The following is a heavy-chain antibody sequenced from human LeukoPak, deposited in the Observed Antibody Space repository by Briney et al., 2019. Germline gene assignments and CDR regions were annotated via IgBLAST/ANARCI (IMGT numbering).Heavy chain of an antibody. V-gene: IGHV4-34*01. CDR3: AREIRGLWFGEPRGWFDP. CDR1: GGSFSGYY. D-gene: IGHD3-10*01. CDR2: INHSGST. J-gene: IGHJ5*02. Sequence: SETLSLTCAVYGGSFSGYYWSWIRQPPGKGLEWIGEINHSGSTNYNPSLKSRVSMSVDTSKNQFSLKLTSVTAADTAVYYCAREIRGLWFGEPRGWFDPWGQGTLVTVSS.